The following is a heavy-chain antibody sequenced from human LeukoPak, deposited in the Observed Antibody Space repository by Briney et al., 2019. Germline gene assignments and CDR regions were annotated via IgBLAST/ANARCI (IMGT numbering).Heavy chain of an antibody. CDR3: ARDYYSGSYYGDY. CDR1: GYTFTNYG. Sequence: ASVKVSCKASGYTFTNYGISWVRQPPGQGLERMGWISAYNGNTNYAQRLQGRVTMTKDTSKSTAYMELRSLRSDDTAVYFCARDYYSGSYYGDYWGQGTLVTVSS. CDR2: ISAYNGNT. J-gene: IGHJ4*02. V-gene: IGHV1-18*01. D-gene: IGHD1-26*01.